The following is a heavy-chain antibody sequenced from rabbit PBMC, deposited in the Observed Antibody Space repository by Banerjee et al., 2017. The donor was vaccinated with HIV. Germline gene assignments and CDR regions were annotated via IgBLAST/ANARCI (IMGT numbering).Heavy chain of an antibody. Sequence: QQQLEESGGDLVKPGRSLTLTCTASGFSFSISYYMCWVRQAPGKGLEWIACIDTSSGNTYYASWAKGRFTISKTSSTTVTLQMTSLTAADTATYFCAREGASSAGYYLWGPGTLVTVS. CDR1: GFSFSISYY. D-gene: IGHD1-1*01. V-gene: IGHV1S45*01. CDR3: AREGASSAGYYL. CDR2: IDTSSGNT. J-gene: IGHJ4*01.